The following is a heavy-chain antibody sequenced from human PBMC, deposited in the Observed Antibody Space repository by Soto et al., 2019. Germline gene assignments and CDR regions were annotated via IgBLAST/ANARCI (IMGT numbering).Heavy chain of an antibody. CDR3: ARKHDYGAVDY. CDR2: ISSNGGST. Sequence: EVQLVESGGGLVQPGGSLRLSCAASGFTFSSYAMHWVRQAPGKGLEYVSAISSNGGSTYYANSVKGRFTISRDNSKNTLYLQMGSLRAEDMAVYYRARKHDYGAVDYWGQGTLVTVSS. CDR1: GFTFSSYA. J-gene: IGHJ4*02. V-gene: IGHV3-64*01. D-gene: IGHD4-17*01.